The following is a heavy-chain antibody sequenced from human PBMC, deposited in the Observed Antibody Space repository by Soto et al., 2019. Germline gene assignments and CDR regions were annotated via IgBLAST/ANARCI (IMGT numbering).Heavy chain of an antibody. J-gene: IGHJ4*02. CDR3: AGGGDYVLDY. D-gene: IGHD4-17*01. V-gene: IGHV3-33*01. Sequence: QVQLVESGGGVVQPGRSLRLSCAASGFTFSSYGMHWVRQAPGKGLEWVAVIWYDGSNKYYADSVKGRFTISRDNSKNTLYRQMNSLRAEDTAVYYCAGGGDYVLDYWGQGTLVTVSS. CDR1: GFTFSSYG. CDR2: IWYDGSNK.